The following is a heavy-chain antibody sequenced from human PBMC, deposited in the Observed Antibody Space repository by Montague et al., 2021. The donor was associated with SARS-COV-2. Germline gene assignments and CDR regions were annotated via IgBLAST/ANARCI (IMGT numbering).Heavy chain of an antibody. J-gene: IGHJ4*02. CDR3: ARGRQHFNMIVEVRTGGEYYFDY. CDR2: INHRGTS. CDR1: GGSFTDYY. V-gene: IGHV4-34*01. D-gene: IGHD3-22*01. Sequence: SETLSLTCAVYGGSFTDYYWSWVRQPPGKGLEWIGEINHRGTSNYNSSLKSRVSISVDTSKNQFSLYLGSVTAADTAVYYCARGRQHFNMIVEVRTGGEYYFDYWAQGTLVTVSS.